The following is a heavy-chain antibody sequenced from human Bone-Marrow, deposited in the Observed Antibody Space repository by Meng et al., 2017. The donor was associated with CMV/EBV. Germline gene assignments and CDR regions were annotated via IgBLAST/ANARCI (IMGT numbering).Heavy chain of an antibody. V-gene: IGHV1-46*01. Sequence: ASVKVSCKASGYTFASYFIHWVRQAPGQGLEWMGIINPIGGTATYAQKFQGRVTITRNTSISTAYMELSSLRSEDTAVYYCARVTVGATSWFDPWGQGTLVTVSS. J-gene: IGHJ5*02. CDR1: GYTFASYF. CDR2: INPIGGTA. CDR3: ARVTVGATSWFDP. D-gene: IGHD1-26*01.